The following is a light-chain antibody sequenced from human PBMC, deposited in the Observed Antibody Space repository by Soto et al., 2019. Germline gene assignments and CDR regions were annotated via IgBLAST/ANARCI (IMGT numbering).Light chain of an antibody. CDR2: AAS. V-gene: IGKV1-39*01. CDR1: QSISSY. J-gene: IGKJ3*01. CDR3: QQSYSTPRT. Sequence: DVQMTQSPSSLSVSVGDRVTITCRARQSISSYLNWYQQKPGKAPKLLIYAASSLQSGVPSRFSGSGSGTDLTLTISSLQPEDFATYYCQQSYSTPRTFGPGTKVDIK.